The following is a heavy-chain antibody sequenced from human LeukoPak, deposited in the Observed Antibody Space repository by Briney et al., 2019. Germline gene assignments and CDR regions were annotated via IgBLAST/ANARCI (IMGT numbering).Heavy chain of an antibody. J-gene: IGHJ4*02. CDR3: AKDYYDSSSTYYFDY. D-gene: IGHD3-22*01. Sequence: PGGSLRLSCAASGFTFSSYAMSWARQAAGKGLEWVSAISGSGGSTYYADSVKGRFTISRDNSKNTLYLQMNSLRAEDTAVYYCAKDYYDSSSTYYFDYWGQGSLVTVSS. CDR1: GFTFSSYA. V-gene: IGHV3-23*01. CDR2: ISGSGGST.